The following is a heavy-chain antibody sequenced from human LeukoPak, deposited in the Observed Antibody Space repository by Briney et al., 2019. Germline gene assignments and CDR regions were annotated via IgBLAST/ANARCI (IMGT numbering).Heavy chain of an antibody. D-gene: IGHD6-13*01. J-gene: IGHJ5*02. Sequence: SETLSLTCTVSGGSISSSSYYWGWIRQPPGNGLEWIGSIYYSGSTYYNPSLKSRVTISVDTSKNQFSLKLSSVTAADTAVYYCARDRVRRAAAAPRRWFDPWGQGTLVTVSS. CDR2: IYYSGST. CDR1: GGSISSSSYY. CDR3: ARDRVRRAAAAPRRWFDP. V-gene: IGHV4-39*07.